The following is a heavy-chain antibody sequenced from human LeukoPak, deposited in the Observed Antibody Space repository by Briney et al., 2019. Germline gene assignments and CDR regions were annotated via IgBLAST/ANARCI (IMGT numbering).Heavy chain of an antibody. J-gene: IGHJ4*02. V-gene: IGHV1-24*01. D-gene: IGHD2-2*01. CDR3: AADCSSTSCYGGY. Sequence: ASVKVSCKVSGYTLTDLSMHWVRQAPGEGLEWMGGFDPEDGETIYAQKFQGRVTMTEDTSTDTAYMELSSLRSEDTAVYYCAADCSSTSCYGGYWGQGTLVTVSS. CDR2: FDPEDGET. CDR1: GYTLTDLS.